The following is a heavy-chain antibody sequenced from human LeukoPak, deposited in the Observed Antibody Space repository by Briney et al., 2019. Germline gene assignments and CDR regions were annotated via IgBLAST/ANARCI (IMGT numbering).Heavy chain of an antibody. CDR1: GFTFDDYD. Sequence: GGSLRLSCAASGFTFDDYDLNWVRQAPGKGLEWVSGISWNGRNTAYAESLKGRFTISRDNAKNSLYLQMNSLRAEDTAVFYCARDRGGAYDFWSGYYTGYFDYWGQGTLVTVSS. V-gene: IGHV3-20*04. CDR2: ISWNGRNT. CDR3: ARDRGGAYDFWSGYYTGYFDY. J-gene: IGHJ4*02. D-gene: IGHD3-3*01.